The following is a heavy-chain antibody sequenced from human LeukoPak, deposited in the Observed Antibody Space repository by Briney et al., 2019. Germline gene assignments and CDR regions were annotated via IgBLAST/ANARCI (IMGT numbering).Heavy chain of an antibody. D-gene: IGHD3-10*01. CDR1: GFTFSSYE. J-gene: IGHJ6*02. V-gene: IGHV3-48*03. Sequence: PGGSLRLSCAASGFTFSSYEMNWVRQAPGKGLEWVSYISSSGNTICYADSVKGRFTISRDNAKNSLYLQMNSLRAEDTAAYYCARGGGYYGSGSLHYYYYGMDVWGQGTTVTVSS. CDR2: ISSSGNTI. CDR3: ARGGGYYGSGSLHYYYYGMDV.